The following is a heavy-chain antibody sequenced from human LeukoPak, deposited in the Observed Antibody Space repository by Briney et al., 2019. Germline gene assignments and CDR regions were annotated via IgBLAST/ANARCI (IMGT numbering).Heavy chain of an antibody. J-gene: IGHJ4*02. V-gene: IGHV1-46*01. CDR2: INPRGGST. CDR1: GYTFTSYY. D-gene: IGHD2-15*01. Sequence: GASVKVSCKASGYTFTSYYMHWVRQAPGQGLEWMGIINPRGGSTSYAQKFQGRVTMTRDTSTSTVYMELSSLRSEDTAVYYCARDPGKYRDSLRPSGLDYWGQGTLVTVSS. CDR3: ARDPGKYRDSLRPSGLDY.